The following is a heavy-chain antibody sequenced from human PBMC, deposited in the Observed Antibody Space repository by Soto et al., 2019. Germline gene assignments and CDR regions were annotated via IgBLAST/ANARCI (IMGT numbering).Heavy chain of an antibody. V-gene: IGHV3-30*03. J-gene: IGHJ4*02. Sequence: GGSLRLSCAASGFTFSSYGMHWVRQAPGKGLEWVAVISYDGSNKYYADSVKGRFTISRDNSKNTLYLQMNSLRAEDTAVYYCATAPSSIPDYWGQGTLVTVSS. CDR2: ISYDGSNK. D-gene: IGHD2-2*02. CDR3: ATAPSSIPDY. CDR1: GFTFSSYG.